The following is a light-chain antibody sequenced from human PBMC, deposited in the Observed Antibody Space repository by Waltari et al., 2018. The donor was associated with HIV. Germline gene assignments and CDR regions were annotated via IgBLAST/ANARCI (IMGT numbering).Light chain of an antibody. V-gene: IGLV2-14*01. CDR3: SSYTSSSTWV. CDR1: SSDVGGYNY. Sequence: QSALTQPASVSGSPGQSITISCPGTSSDVGGYNYVSWYQQYPDKAPKLMIYEVSNRPSRASNRVSGSKSGNTASLTSSGLQAEDGADYYCSSYTSSSTWVFGGGTKLTVL. J-gene: IGLJ3*02. CDR2: EVS.